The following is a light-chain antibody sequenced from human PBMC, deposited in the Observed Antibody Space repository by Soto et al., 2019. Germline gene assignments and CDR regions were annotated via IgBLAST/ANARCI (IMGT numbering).Light chain of an antibody. CDR1: SRDVGGYNY. V-gene: IGLV2-11*01. J-gene: IGLJ2*01. CDR3: CSYAGSYTLV. CDR2: DVS. Sequence: QSALTQPRSVSGSPGQSVTISCTGTSRDVGGYNYVSWYQQHPGKAPKLMIYDVSTRPSGVPDRFSGSKSGNTASLTISGLQAEDEADYYCCSYAGSYTLVFGGGTKVTVL.